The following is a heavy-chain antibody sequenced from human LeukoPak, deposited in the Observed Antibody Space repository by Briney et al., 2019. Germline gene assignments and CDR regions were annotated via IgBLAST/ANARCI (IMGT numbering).Heavy chain of an antibody. CDR3: ARGDIAAAVAY. CDR2: IYTSGST. V-gene: IGHV4-59*10. D-gene: IGHD6-13*01. Sequence: SETLSLTCAVYGGSFSGYYWSWIRQPAGKGLEWIGRIYTSGSTNYNPSLKSRVTMSVDTSKNQFSLKLTSVTAADTAVYYCARGDIAAAVAYWGQGTLVTVSS. J-gene: IGHJ4*02. CDR1: GGSFSGYY.